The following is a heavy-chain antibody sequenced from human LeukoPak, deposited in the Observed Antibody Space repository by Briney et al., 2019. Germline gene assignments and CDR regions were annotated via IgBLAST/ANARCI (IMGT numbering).Heavy chain of an antibody. CDR1: GFTFSSYE. CDR3: AELGITMIGGV. J-gene: IGHJ6*04. D-gene: IGHD3-10*02. CDR2: ISSSGSTI. Sequence: PGGSLRLSCAASGFTFSSYEMNWVRQAPGKGLEWVSYISSSGSTIYYADSVEGRLTISRANAKNSLYLQMNSLRAEDTAVYYCAELGITMIGGVWGKGTTVTISS. V-gene: IGHV3-48*03.